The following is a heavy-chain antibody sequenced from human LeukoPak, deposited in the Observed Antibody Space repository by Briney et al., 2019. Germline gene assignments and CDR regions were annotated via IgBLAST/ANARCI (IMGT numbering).Heavy chain of an antibody. V-gene: IGHV3-23*01. Sequence: GGSLRLSCAASGFTFSSYAMSWVRQAPGKGLEWVSAISGSGGSTYYADSVKGRFTIPRDNSKNTLYLQMNSLRAEDTAVYYCARDHCSGGSCYWENYFDYWGQGTLVTVSS. CDR2: ISGSGGST. CDR1: GFTFSSYA. D-gene: IGHD2-15*01. J-gene: IGHJ4*02. CDR3: ARDHCSGGSCYWENYFDY.